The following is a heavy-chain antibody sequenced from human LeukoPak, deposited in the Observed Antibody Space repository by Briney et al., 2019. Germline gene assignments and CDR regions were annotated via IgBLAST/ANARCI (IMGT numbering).Heavy chain of an antibody. CDR2: ISGIGGST. CDR3: ARVVGAYDILTGYYSWSFVAPKYYYYYYMDV. CDR1: GFTFSTYG. Sequence: GGSLRLSCAASGFTFSTYGMSWVRQAPGKGLEWVSTISGIGGSTHYADSVKGRFTISRDNAKNSLYLQMNSLRAEDTAVYYCARVVGAYDILTGYYSWSFVAPKYYYYYYMDVWGKGTTVTVSS. D-gene: IGHD3-9*01. J-gene: IGHJ6*03. V-gene: IGHV3-23*01.